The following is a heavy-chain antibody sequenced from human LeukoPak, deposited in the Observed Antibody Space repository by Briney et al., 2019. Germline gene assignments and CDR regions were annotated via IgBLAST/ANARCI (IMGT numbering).Heavy chain of an antibody. CDR3: ARSAGGSYYDWFDP. CDR1: GFTFSSYS. CDR2: ISSSSSYI. V-gene: IGHV3-21*01. D-gene: IGHD1-26*01. Sequence: GGSLRLSCAASGFTFSSYSMNWVRQAPGKGLEWVSSISSSSSYIYYADSVKGRFTISRDNAKNSLYLQMNSLRDEDTAVYYCARSAGGSYYDWFDPWGQGTLVTVSS. J-gene: IGHJ5*02.